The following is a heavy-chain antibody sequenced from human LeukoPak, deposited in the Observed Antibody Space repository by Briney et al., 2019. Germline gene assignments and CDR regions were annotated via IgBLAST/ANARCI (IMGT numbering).Heavy chain of an antibody. D-gene: IGHD3-22*01. CDR3: ARGGDSSGYYLQDAFDI. V-gene: IGHV4-34*01. CDR1: GGSFTGYY. J-gene: IGHJ3*02. Sequence: SETLSLTCAVHGGSFTGYYWSWIRQPPGKGLEWIGEINHSGSTNYNPSLKSRVTMLVDMSKNQFSLKLSSVTAADTALYYCARGGDSSGYYLQDAFDIWGQGTMVTVSS. CDR2: INHSGST.